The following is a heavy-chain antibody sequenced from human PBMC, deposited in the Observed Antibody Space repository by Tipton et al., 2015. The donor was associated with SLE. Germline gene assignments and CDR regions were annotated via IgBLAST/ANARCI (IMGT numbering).Heavy chain of an antibody. CDR1: GGSINRDDSY. J-gene: IGHJ4*02. Sequence: TLSLTCSVSGGSINRDDSYWTWIRQHPEKGLEWIGYISYTGTTSYNPSLKSRLSISVDTSKNQFSLKLSSVTAADTAVYYCARDRVDGAWETFDIWGRGTLVSVSS. D-gene: IGHD1-26*01. CDR2: ISYTGTT. CDR3: ARDRVDGAWETFDI. V-gene: IGHV4-31*03.